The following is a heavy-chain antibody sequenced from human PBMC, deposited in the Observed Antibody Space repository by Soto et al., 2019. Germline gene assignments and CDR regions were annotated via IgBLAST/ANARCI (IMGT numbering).Heavy chain of an antibody. CDR1: GYTFTSYG. CDR2: ISAYNGNT. J-gene: IGHJ5*02. Sequence: ASVKVSCKASGYTFTSYGISWVRQAPGQGLEWMGWISAYNGNTNYAQKLQGRVTMTTDTSTSTAYMELRSLRSDDTAVYYCARDILTGYYGNWFDPWGQGTLVTVSS. D-gene: IGHD3-9*01. CDR3: ARDILTGYYGNWFDP. V-gene: IGHV1-18*01.